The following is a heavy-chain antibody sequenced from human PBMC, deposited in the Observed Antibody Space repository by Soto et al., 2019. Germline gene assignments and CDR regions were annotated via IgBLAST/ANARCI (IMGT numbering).Heavy chain of an antibody. Sequence: PGGSLRLSCAASGFTFSSYWMTWVRQAPGKGLEWVANIRQDGREKYYVDSVTGRFTISRDNAKNSLFLLLNSLRAEDTAVYYCARGIPGDYYFDYWGQGTLVTVSS. D-gene: IGHD3-10*01. CDR3: ARGIPGDYYFDY. CDR2: IRQDGREK. V-gene: IGHV3-7*03. CDR1: GFTFSSYW. J-gene: IGHJ4*02.